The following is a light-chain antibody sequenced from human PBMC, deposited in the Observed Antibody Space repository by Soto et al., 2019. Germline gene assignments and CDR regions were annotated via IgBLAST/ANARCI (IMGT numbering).Light chain of an antibody. CDR3: QQYGSSPWT. CDR1: QSVSSY. Sequence: ENLLTQSPCTLSLSPGDRASLSCRASQSVSSYLAWYQQKPGQAPRLLIYGAYNRPTGIPDRFTGSGSGTDFTLTISRLQPEDFAVYYCQQYGSSPWTFGQGTKVDIK. CDR2: GAY. J-gene: IGKJ1*01. V-gene: IGKV3-20*01.